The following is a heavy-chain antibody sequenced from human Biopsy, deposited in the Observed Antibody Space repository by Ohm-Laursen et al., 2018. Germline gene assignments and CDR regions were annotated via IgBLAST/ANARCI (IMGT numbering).Heavy chain of an antibody. CDR3: ARATNSTGWPYYYFYGMDV. CDR1: GVSISSDY. V-gene: IGHV4-59*07. D-gene: IGHD2/OR15-2a*01. J-gene: IGHJ6*02. CDR2: IYYSGST. Sequence: SDTLSLTCTVSGVSISSDYWSWIRQTPGKGLEWIGYIYYSGSTNYNPSLKSRVTISVDTSKNQFSLRLNSVTAADTAVYYGARATNSTGWPYYYFYGMDVWGQGTTVTVSS.